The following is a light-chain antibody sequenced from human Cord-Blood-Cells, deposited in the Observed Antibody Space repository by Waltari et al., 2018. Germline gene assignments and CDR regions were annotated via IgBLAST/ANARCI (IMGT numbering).Light chain of an antibody. V-gene: IGLV3-1*01. CDR3: QAWDSSTVV. CDR1: KLGDKY. CDR2: QGS. Sequence: SYELPKPPSVSVSPRQTASITCSGDKLGDKYACWYQEKPGQSPVLVLYQGSKRPAVLPRRVSGSNSGNTATLTISGTQAMDEADYYCQAWDSSTVVFGGGTKLTVL. J-gene: IGLJ2*01.